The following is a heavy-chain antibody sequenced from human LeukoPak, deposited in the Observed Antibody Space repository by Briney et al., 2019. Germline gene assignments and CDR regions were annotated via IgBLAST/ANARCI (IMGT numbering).Heavy chain of an antibody. V-gene: IGHV4-59*01. Sequence: SETLSLTCTVSGGSISSYYWSWIRQPPGKGLEWIGYIYYSGSTNYNPSLKSRVTISVDTSKNQFSLKLSSATAADTAVYYCARTRPYSNYLDYWGQGTLVTVSS. J-gene: IGHJ4*02. CDR2: IYYSGST. CDR3: ARTRPYSNYLDY. CDR1: GGSISSYY. D-gene: IGHD4-11*01.